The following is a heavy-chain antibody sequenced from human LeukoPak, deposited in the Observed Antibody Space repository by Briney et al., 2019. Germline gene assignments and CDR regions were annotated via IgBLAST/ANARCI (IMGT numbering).Heavy chain of an antibody. CDR1: GGSICSGDSY. V-gene: IGHV4-30-4*01. Sequence: SETLSLTCSVSGGSICSGDSYWSWIRQPPGKGLEWIGYIYYSGAAYYNPSLKSRVTISIDASKDQFSLKLSSVTAADTAVYYCARQAGAAAVNWFDPWGQGTLVTVSS. CDR2: IYYSGAA. J-gene: IGHJ5*02. CDR3: ARQAGAAAVNWFDP. D-gene: IGHD6-13*01.